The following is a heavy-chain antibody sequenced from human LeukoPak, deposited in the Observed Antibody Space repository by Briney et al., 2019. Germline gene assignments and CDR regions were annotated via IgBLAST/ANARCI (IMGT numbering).Heavy chain of an antibody. D-gene: IGHD6-13*01. CDR3: ARVDSSSWYAKYDY. CDR1: GGTFSSYA. Sequence: ASVKVSCKASGGTFSSYAISWVRQAPGQGLEWMGGIIPIFGTANYAQKFQGRVTITTDESTSTAYMEPSSLRSEDTAVYYCARVDSSSWYAKYDYWGQGTLVTVSS. J-gene: IGHJ4*02. CDR2: IIPIFGTA. V-gene: IGHV1-69*05.